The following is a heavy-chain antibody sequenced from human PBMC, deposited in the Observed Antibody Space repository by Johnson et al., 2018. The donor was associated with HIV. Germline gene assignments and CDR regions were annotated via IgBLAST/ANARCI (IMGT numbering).Heavy chain of an antibody. CDR2: IGTAGYT. D-gene: IGHD3-22*01. V-gene: IGHV3-13*01. CDR3: ARASGTYDSSGYLDAFDI. J-gene: IGHJ3*02. Sequence: VQVVESGGGLVQPGGSLRLSCAASGFTFSSYDMHWVRQATGKGLEWVSAIGTAGYTYYPGSVKGRFTISRDNAKNSLYLQMNSLRAEDTAVYYCARASGTYDSSGYLDAFDIWGQGTMVTVSS. CDR1: GFTFSSYD.